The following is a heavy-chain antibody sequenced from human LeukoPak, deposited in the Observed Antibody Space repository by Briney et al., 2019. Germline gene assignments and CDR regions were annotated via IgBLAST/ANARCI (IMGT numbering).Heavy chain of an antibody. CDR2: IYPGDSDT. CDR3: ARSAPDDTSGYYLNY. Sequence: GESLKISCKGSGYSFTSYWIGWVRQMPGKGLEWMGIIYPGDSDTRYSPSFQGQVTISADKSSSTAYLQWSSLKASDTAMYYCARSAPDDTSGYYLNYWGQGTLVTVSS. V-gene: IGHV5-51*01. D-gene: IGHD3-22*01. J-gene: IGHJ4*02. CDR1: GYSFTSYW.